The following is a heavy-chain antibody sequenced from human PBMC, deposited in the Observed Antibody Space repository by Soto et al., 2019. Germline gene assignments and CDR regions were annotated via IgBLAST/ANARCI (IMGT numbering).Heavy chain of an antibody. J-gene: IGHJ4*02. CDR2: IYYSGST. CDR1: GGSISSSSYY. V-gene: IGHV4-39*01. CDR3: ARHRRVRGVIIYYFDY. D-gene: IGHD3-10*01. Sequence: QLQLQESGPGLVKPSETLSLTCTVSGGSISSSSYYWGWIRQPPGKGLEWIGSIYYSGSTYYNPSLKSRVTISVDTSKNQFSLKLSSVTAADTAVYYCARHRRVRGVIIYYFDYWGQGTLVTVSS.